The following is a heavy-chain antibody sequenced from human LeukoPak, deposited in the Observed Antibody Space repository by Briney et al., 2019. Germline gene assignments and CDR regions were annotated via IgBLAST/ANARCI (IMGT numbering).Heavy chain of an antibody. Sequence: GGSLRLSCAASGFTFSSYAMHWVRQAPGKGLEWVAVISYDGSNKYYADSVKGRFTISRDNPKNTLYLQMNSLRAEDTGVYYCARVRIGLLWFGELCYWGQGTLVTVSS. CDR3: ARVRIGLLWFGELCY. V-gene: IGHV3-30-3*01. J-gene: IGHJ4*02. CDR1: GFTFSSYA. CDR2: ISYDGSNK. D-gene: IGHD3-10*01.